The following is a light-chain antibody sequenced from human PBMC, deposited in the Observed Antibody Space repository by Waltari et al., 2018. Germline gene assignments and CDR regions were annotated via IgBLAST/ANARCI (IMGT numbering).Light chain of an antibody. CDR2: DTS. J-gene: IGKJ4*01. Sequence: VLTPSPATLSLSAGERATLSCRASQSVFNYLAWYQQKRGQAPRLLIYDTSKRATGIPARFSGSGSGTDFTLTISNLEADDFALYYCQQGSILPLTFGGGTKVEIK. V-gene: IGKV3-11*01. CDR3: QQGSILPLT. CDR1: QSVFNY.